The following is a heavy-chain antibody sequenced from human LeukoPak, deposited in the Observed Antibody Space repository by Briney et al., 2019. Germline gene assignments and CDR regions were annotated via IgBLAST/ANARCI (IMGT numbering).Heavy chain of an antibody. V-gene: IGHV4-34*01. CDR1: GGSFSGYY. CDR3: ARGNYTVRILDY. CDR2: INHSGST. J-gene: IGHJ4*02. Sequence: SETLSLTCAVYGGSFSGYYWSWIRQPPGEGLEWIGEINHSGSTNYNPSLKSRVTISVDTSKNQFSLKLSSVTAADTAVYYCARGNYTVRILDYWGQGTLVTVSS. D-gene: IGHD2-2*02.